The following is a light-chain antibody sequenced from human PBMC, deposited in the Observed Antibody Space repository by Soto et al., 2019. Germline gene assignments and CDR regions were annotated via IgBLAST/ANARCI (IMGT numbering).Light chain of an antibody. CDR1: SGDIGSYNR. V-gene: IGLV2-14*01. CDR3: SSYTNINTRACV. Sequence: SVLTQPASVSGSPGQSITISCTGTSGDIGSYNRVSWYQQHPGKAPKLIIYEVTDRPSGGSNRFSGSKSGNTASLTIAGLQAEDEAEYYCSSYTNINTRACVFGTGTKVNVL. J-gene: IGLJ1*01. CDR2: EVT.